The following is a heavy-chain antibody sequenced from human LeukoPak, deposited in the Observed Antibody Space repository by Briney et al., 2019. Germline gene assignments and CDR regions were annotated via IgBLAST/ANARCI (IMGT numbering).Heavy chain of an antibody. CDR1: GGTFSSYA. CDR2: IIPIFGTA. Sequence: EASVKVSCKASGGTFSSYAISWVRQAPGQGLEWMGGIIPIFGTANYAQKFQGRVTITTDESTSTAYMELSSLRSEDTAVYYCARACPGGITYYDFWSGFAIDIWGQGTMVTVSS. CDR3: ARACPGGITYYDFWSGFAIDI. J-gene: IGHJ3*02. V-gene: IGHV1-69*05. D-gene: IGHD3-3*01.